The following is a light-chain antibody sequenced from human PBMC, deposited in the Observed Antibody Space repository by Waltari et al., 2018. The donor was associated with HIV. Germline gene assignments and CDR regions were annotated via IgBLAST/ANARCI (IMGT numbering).Light chain of an antibody. Sequence: VMTQSPATLSVSPGGSATISCRTSDSIGNNLIWYQQRPGQAPRVLIYGASTRAPGIPGRITGSGSGTEFTLTINNLQPEDTAVYYCHRHNYSPRSFGQGTRVDLK. J-gene: IGKJ1*01. CDR1: DSIGNN. CDR3: HRHNYSPRS. V-gene: IGKV3-15*01. CDR2: GAS.